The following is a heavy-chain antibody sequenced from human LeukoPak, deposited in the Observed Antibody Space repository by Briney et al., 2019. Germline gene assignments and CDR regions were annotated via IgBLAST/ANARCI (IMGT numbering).Heavy chain of an antibody. V-gene: IGHV3-23*01. J-gene: IGHJ4*02. CDR3: AKAQGSSSWDNTLARY. CDR1: GFTFSSYA. Sequence: GGSLRLSCAASGFTFSSYAMSWVRQAPGKGLEWVSAISGSGGSTYYADSVKGRFTISRGNSKDTLYLQMNSLRAEDTAVYYCAKAQGSSSWDNTLARYWGQGTLVTVSS. CDR2: ISGSGGST. D-gene: IGHD6-13*01.